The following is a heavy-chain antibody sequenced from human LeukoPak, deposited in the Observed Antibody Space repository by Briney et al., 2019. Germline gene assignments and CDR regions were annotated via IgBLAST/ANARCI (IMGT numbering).Heavy chain of an antibody. CDR1: GGPISSSSYY. CDR3: ARRVDIVATTYFDY. CDR2: IYYSGST. V-gene: IGHV4-39*01. D-gene: IGHD5-12*01. J-gene: IGHJ4*02. Sequence: PSETLSLTCTVSGGPISSSSYYWGWIRQPPGKGLEWIGSIYYSGSTYYNPSLKSRVTISVDTSKNQFSLKLSSVTAADTAVYYCARRVDIVATTYFDYWGQGTLVTVSS.